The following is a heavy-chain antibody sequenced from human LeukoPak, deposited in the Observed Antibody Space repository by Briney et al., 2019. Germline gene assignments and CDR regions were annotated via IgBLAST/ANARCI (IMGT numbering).Heavy chain of an antibody. Sequence: PGGSLRLSCAASGFTFSSYGMHWVRQAPGKGLDWVAVIWYDGSNKYYADSVKGRFTISRDNSKNTLYLQMNSLRAEDTAVYYCARSLRVGATSHYYYYGMDVWGQGTTVTVSS. CDR2: IWYDGSNK. CDR1: GFTFSSYG. CDR3: ARSLRVGATSHYYYYGMDV. D-gene: IGHD1-26*01. V-gene: IGHV3-33*01. J-gene: IGHJ6*02.